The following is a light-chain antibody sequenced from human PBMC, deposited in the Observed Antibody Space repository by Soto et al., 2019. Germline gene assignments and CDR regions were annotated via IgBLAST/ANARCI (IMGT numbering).Light chain of an antibody. Sequence: QSALTQPASVSGSTGQSITISCTGTSSDVGGYNAVSWYQQHPGKAPKLMIYDVSNRPSGASDRFSGSKSGNTASLTISGLQAEDEVVYYSASSESGTLYVLGARTKVTVL. V-gene: IGLV2-14*01. CDR2: DVS. CDR1: SSDVGGYNA. J-gene: IGLJ1*01. CDR3: ASSESGTLYV.